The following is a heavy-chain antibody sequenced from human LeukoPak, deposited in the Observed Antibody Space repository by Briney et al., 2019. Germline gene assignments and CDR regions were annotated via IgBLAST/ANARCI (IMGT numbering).Heavy chain of an antibody. CDR3: AKEGGIRFLEWISYYFDY. Sequence: SLRLSCAASGFTFDDYAMHWVRQAPGKGLEWVSGISWNSGSIGYADSVKGRFTISRDNAKNSLYLQMNSLRAEDTAVYYCAKEGGIRFLEWISYYFDYWSQGTLVTDSS. J-gene: IGHJ4*02. V-gene: IGHV3-9*01. CDR2: ISWNSGSI. D-gene: IGHD3-3*01. CDR1: GFTFDDYA.